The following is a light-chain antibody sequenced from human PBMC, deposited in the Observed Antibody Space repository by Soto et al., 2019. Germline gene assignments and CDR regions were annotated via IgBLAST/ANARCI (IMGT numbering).Light chain of an antibody. J-gene: IGKJ1*01. CDR1: QSVSSC. CDR2: DAS. V-gene: IGKV3-20*01. CDR3: QQYGHSPPT. Sequence: EIVLTQSPGTLSLSLGERATLSCWASQSVSSCLAWYQQKPGQAPRLLMYDASSRATGIPDRFSGSGSGTDFTLTISRLEPEDFAVSYCQQYGHSPPTFGQGTKVEIK.